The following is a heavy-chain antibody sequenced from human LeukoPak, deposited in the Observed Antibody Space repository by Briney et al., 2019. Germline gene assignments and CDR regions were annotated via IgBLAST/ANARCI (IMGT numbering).Heavy chain of an antibody. CDR2: ISGGGVHT. J-gene: IGHJ4*02. Sequence: GGSLRLSCAASGFTFSTYAMSWVRQAPGKGLEWVSSISGGGVHTYYADSVEGRFSISRDNSKNTLYLQMNSLRAEDTAVYYCAKDGGGWYTTGWYYFDYWGQGTLVTVSS. D-gene: IGHD6-19*01. CDR3: AKDGGGWYTTGWYYFDY. CDR1: GFTFSTYA. V-gene: IGHV3-23*01.